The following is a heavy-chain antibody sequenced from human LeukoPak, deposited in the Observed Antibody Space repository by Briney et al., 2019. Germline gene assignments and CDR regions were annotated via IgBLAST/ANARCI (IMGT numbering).Heavy chain of an antibody. J-gene: IGHJ6*03. Sequence: SETLSLTCTVSGGSISSGSYYWSWIRQPAGKGLEWIGRIYTSGSTNYNPSLKSRVTISVDTSKNQFSLKLSSVTAADTAVYYCARGRQGCYYYYMDVWGKGTTVTISS. CDR1: GGSISSGSYY. CDR2: IYTSGST. V-gene: IGHV4-61*02. D-gene: IGHD6-19*01. CDR3: ARGRQGCYYYYMDV.